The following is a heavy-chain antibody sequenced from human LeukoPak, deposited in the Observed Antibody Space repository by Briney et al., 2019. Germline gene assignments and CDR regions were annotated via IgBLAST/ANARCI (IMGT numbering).Heavy chain of an antibody. J-gene: IGHJ4*02. CDR1: GGTFSSYA. CDR2: IIPIFGTA. Sequence: SAKVSCKASGGTFSSYAISWVRQAPGQGLEWMGGIIPIFGTANYAQKFQGRVTITADESTSTAYMELSSLRSEDTAVYYCARSGVRGVIRAYYFDYWGQGTLVTVSS. CDR3: ARSGVRGVIRAYYFDY. V-gene: IGHV1-69*01. D-gene: IGHD3-10*01.